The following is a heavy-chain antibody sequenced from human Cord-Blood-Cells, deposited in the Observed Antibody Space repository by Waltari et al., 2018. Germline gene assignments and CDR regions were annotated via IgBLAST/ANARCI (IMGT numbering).Heavy chain of an antibody. V-gene: IGHV4-39*01. CDR1: GGSISSSSYY. D-gene: IGHD3-16*01. J-gene: IGHJ4*02. CDR2: IYYSGST. CDR3: ARQGGRIE. Sequence: VSGGSISSSSYYWGWIRQPPGKGLEWIGSIYYSGSTYYNPSLKSRVTISVDTSKNQFSLKLSSVTAADTAVYYCARQGGRIEWGQGTLVTVSS.